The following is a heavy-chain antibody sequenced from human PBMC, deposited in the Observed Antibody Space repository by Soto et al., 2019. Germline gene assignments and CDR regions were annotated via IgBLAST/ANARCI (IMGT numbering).Heavy chain of an antibody. CDR3: ATESTSSSLDNWFDP. J-gene: IGHJ5*02. CDR1: GYTLTELS. V-gene: IGHV1-24*01. Sequence: GTSVKVSCKVSGYTLTELSMHWVRQAPGKGLEWMGGFDPEDGETIYAQKFQGRVTMTEDTSTDTAYMELSSLRSEDTAVYYCATESTSSSLDNWFDPWGQGTLVTVSS. D-gene: IGHD6-6*01. CDR2: FDPEDGET.